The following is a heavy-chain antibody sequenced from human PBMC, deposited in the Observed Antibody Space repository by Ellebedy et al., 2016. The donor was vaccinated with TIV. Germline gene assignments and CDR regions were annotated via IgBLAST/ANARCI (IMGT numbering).Heavy chain of an antibody. CDR3: ARLRSGYYYRRYYFDY. J-gene: IGHJ4*02. V-gene: IGHV4-61*05. CDR2: IDYSGST. D-gene: IGHD3-22*01. CDR1: GGSISSSSYY. Sequence: MPSETLSLTCTVSGGSISSSSYYWGWIRQPPGKGLEWIGYIDYSGSTNYNPSLKSRVTISVDKSKNQFSLKLSSVTAADTAVYYCARLRSGYYYRRYYFDYWGQGTLVTVSS.